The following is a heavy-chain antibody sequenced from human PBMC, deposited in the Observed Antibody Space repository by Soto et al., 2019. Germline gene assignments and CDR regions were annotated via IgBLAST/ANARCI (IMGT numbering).Heavy chain of an antibody. CDR3: AMGVVVVAGPLGY. J-gene: IGHJ4*02. D-gene: IGHD2-15*01. CDR1: GFTFSSYA. V-gene: IGHV3-30-3*01. Sequence: QVQLVESGGGVVQPGRSLRLSCAASGFTFSSYAMHWVRQAPGKGLEWVAVISYDGSNKYYADSVKGRFTISRDNSKNTLYLQRNSLRAEDTAVYYCAMGVVVVAGPLGYWGQGTLVTVSS. CDR2: ISYDGSNK.